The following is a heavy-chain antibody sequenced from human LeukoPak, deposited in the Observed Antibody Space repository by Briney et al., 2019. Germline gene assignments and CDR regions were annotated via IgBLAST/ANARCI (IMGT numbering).Heavy chain of an antibody. CDR2: INPSGGST. CDR1: GYTFTSYY. CDR3: ARARRLVRAVAGRSHDAFDI. Sequence: ASVKVSCKASGYTFTSYYMHWVRQAPGQGLEWTGIINPSGGSTSYAQKFQGRVTMTRDTSTSTVYMELSSLRSEDTAVYYCARARRLVRAVAGRSHDAFDIWGQGTMVTVSS. D-gene: IGHD6-19*01. J-gene: IGHJ3*02. V-gene: IGHV1-46*01.